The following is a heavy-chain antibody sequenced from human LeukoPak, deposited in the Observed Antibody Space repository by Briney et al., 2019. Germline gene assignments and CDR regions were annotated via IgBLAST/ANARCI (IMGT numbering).Heavy chain of an antibody. D-gene: IGHD2-2*01. Sequence: ASVKVSCKASGYTFTSYGISWVRQAPGQGLEWMGWISAYNGDTNYAQKLQGRVTMTTDTSTSTAYMELRSLRSDDTAVYYCARARRDIVVVPAANDYWGQGTLVTVSS. V-gene: IGHV1-18*01. CDR2: ISAYNGDT. J-gene: IGHJ4*02. CDR3: ARARRDIVVVPAANDY. CDR1: GYTFTSYG.